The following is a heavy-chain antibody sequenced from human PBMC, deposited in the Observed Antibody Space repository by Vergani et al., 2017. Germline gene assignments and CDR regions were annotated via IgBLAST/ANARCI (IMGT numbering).Heavy chain of an antibody. J-gene: IGHJ4*02. CDR1: GGSISSYY. V-gene: IGHV4-59*01. CDR2: IYYSGST. D-gene: IGHD3-3*01. CDR3: ARVVPYDLWSGYYIGHFDY. Sequence: QVQLQESGPGLVKPSETLSLTCTVSGGSISSYYWSWIRQPTGKGLEWIGYIYYSGSTNYNPSLKSRVTISVDTSKTQFSLKLSSVTAADTAVYYCARVVPYDLWSGYYIGHFDYWGQGTLVTVSS.